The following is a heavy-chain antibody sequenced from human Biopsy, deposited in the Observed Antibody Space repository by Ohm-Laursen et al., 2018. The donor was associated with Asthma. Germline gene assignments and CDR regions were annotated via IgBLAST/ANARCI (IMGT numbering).Heavy chain of an antibody. D-gene: IGHD3-22*01. CDR2: MYHSGSP. CDR3: VRHQYSSSWSTFDY. J-gene: IGHJ4*02. CDR1: GGSITSSSYY. V-gene: IGHV4-39*01. Sequence: PGTLSLTYAVSGGSITSSSYYWGWIRQPPGKGMEWIGSMYHSGSPYYHPSLKSRATISVDTSKNQLSLKMSSVTAADTAVYFCVRHQYSSSWSTFDYWGQGALVTVSS.